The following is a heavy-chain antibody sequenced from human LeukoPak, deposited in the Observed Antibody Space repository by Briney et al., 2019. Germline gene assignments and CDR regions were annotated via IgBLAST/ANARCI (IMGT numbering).Heavy chain of an antibody. CDR2: ISAYNGNT. CDR3: ARVWEKNYYDSSGYYYLYYFDY. Sequence: ASVKVSCKASGYTFTGYYMHWVRQAPGQGLEWMGWISAYNGNTNYAQKLQGRVTMTTDTSTSTAYMELRSLRSDDTAVYYCARVWEKNYYDSSGYYYLYYFDYWGQGTLVTVSS. V-gene: IGHV1-18*04. J-gene: IGHJ4*02. CDR1: GYTFTGYY. D-gene: IGHD3-22*01.